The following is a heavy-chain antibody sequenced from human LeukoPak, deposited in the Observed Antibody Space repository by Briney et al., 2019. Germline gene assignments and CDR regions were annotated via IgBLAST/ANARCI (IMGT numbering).Heavy chain of an antibody. V-gene: IGHV4-59*01. CDR3: ASGETGSTLGGY. CDR2: IYDTGNT. J-gene: IGHJ4*02. CDR1: GGPLSAYY. D-gene: IGHD1-1*01. Sequence: SETLSLTCTVSGGPLSAYYWTWIRQLPGKGLEWIGYIYDTGNTNYNPSLKSRVAISVVTSKNQFSLKLTSVTAADTAVYYCASGETGSTLGGYWGQGTLVTVSS.